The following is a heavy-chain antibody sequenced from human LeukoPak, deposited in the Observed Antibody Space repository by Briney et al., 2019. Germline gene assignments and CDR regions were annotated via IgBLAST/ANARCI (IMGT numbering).Heavy chain of an antibody. CDR2: ISSSSSYI. Sequence: GGSLRLSCAASGFTFSSYSMNWVRQAPGKELEWVTSISSSSSYIYYADSVKGRFTISRDNAKNSLYLQMNSLRAEDTAVYYCARGITGSMDVWGKGTTVTVSS. CDR3: ARGITGSMDV. V-gene: IGHV3-21*01. CDR1: GFTFSSYS. D-gene: IGHD1-20*01. J-gene: IGHJ6*04.